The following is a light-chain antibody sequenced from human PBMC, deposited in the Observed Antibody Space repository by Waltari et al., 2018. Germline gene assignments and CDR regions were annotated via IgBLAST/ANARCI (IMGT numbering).Light chain of an antibody. CDR2: EVN. CDR1: SSDVGSYNR. V-gene: IGLV2-18*02. Sequence: QSALTQPPSVSGSPGPSVTISCPGTSSDVGSYNRIPWYQQPPGTAPKLIRCEVNNRPPGVPDRFSGSKSGDTASLTISGLQAEDEADYYCSSYTASTTLIFGGGTKVTVL. J-gene: IGLJ2*01. CDR3: SSYTASTTLI.